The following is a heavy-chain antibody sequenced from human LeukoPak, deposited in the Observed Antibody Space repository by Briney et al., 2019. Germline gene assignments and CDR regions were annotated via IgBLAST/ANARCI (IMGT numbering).Heavy chain of an antibody. V-gene: IGHV3-23*01. CDR1: GFTFARNS. D-gene: IGHD6-19*01. J-gene: IGHJ4*02. CDR2: ISSSGDDT. Sequence: PGGSLRLSCAASGFTFARNSMSWVRQAPGKGLEWVSGISSSGDDTYYTDSVRGRFTVSRDNSRNTLYLQMHSLRGEDTALYYCVKGIAVAKIWGQGIQVTVSS. CDR3: VKGIAVAKI.